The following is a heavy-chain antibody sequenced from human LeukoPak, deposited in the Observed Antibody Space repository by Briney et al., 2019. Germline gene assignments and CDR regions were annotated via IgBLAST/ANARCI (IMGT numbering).Heavy chain of an antibody. CDR3: AVVGATKFYDF. Sequence: GGSLRLSCAASGFTFSDYYMSWIRQAPGKGLEWVSYISSSGSTIYYADSVKGRFTISRDNAKNSLYLQMNSLRVEDTAVYFCAVVGATKFYDFWGQGTLVTVSS. CDR1: GFTFSDYY. J-gene: IGHJ4*02. D-gene: IGHD1-26*01. CDR2: ISSSGSTI. V-gene: IGHV3-11*01.